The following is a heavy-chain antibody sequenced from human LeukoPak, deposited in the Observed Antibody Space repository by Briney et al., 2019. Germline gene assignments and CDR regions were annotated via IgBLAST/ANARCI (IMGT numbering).Heavy chain of an antibody. CDR1: GGSISSYY. J-gene: IGHJ4*02. CDR3: ARLGLRRPYFDY. V-gene: IGHV4-59*01. CDR2: IYYSGST. Sequence: SETLSLTCTVSGGSISSYYWSWIRQPPGKGLEWIGYIYYSGSTNYNPSLKSRVTISVDTSKNQLSLKLSSVTAADTAVYYCARLGLRRPYFDYWGQGTLVTVSS.